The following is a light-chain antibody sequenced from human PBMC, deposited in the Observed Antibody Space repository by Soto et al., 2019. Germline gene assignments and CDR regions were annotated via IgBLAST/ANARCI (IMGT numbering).Light chain of an antibody. Sequence: LTXPASVSGSPGQSITISCTGTSSDIGGHDDVSWYQQHPGKVPKLLIYGVTDRPSGVSNRFSGSKSGNVASLTISGLQAEDEADYYCCSYTSDLTPYVFGTGTKVTVL. CDR3: CSYTSDLTPYV. V-gene: IGLV2-14*03. CDR1: SSDIGGHDD. CDR2: GVT. J-gene: IGLJ1*01.